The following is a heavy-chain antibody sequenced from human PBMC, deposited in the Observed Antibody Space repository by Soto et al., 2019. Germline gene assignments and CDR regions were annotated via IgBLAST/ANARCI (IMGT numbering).Heavy chain of an antibody. CDR1: GFTFSSYA. CDR3: VKGEYYYDSSGYHPFDY. J-gene: IGHJ4*02. Sequence: PGGSLRLSCSASGFTFSSYAMHWVRQAPGKGLEYVSSISTNGGSTHYADSVKGRFTISRDNSKNTQYLQMSSLRADDTAVYYCVKGEYYYDSSGYHPFDYWGQGTLVTVSS. CDR2: ISTNGGST. D-gene: IGHD3-22*01. V-gene: IGHV3-64D*06.